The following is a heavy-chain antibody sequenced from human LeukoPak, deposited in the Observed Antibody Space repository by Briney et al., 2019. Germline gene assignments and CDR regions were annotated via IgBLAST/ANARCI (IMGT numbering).Heavy chain of an antibody. Sequence: PGGSLRLSCAVSGFTFSNFWMFWVRQAPGKGPVWVSRISGEGSTTTYADSVKGRFTISRDNAKNMVYLQMNSLRPEDTAPYYCAKAQYLSFDVFDSWGQVTMVTVSS. CDR1: GFTFSNFW. V-gene: IGHV3-74*01. CDR3: AKAQYLSFDVFDS. CDR2: ISGEGSTT. D-gene: IGHD3-10*01. J-gene: IGHJ3*02.